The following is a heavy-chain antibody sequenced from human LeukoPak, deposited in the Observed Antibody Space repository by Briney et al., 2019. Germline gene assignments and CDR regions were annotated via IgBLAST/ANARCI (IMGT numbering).Heavy chain of an antibody. CDR2: IYTSGST. CDR1: GGSISYGSNY. J-gene: IGHJ5*02. D-gene: IGHD3-10*02. CDR3: ARDIPGRVYFDRYNWFDP. Sequence: PPQTRSLTCTDSGGSISYGSNYWSWIRQPAWRGLEWIGRIYTSGSTNYNPSLKSRVTISVDTSKSQFSLKLSSVTAADTAVYYCARDIPGRVYFDRYNWFDPWGQGTLVTVSS. V-gene: IGHV4-61*02.